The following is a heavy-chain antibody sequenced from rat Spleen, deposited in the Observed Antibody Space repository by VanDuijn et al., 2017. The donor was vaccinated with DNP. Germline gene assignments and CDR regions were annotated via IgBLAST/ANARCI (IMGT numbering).Heavy chain of an antibody. Sequence: EVQLQESGPGLVKPSQSLSLTCSVTGYSITSSYRWNWIRKFPGNKLQWMGYINSAGSTNYNPSLKSRISITRDTSKNQFFLQVNSVTTEDTATYYCARYTTDYYLFDYWGQGVMVTVSS. D-gene: IGHD1-6*01. CDR2: INSAGST. J-gene: IGHJ2*01. CDR1: GYSITSSYR. V-gene: IGHV3-3*01. CDR3: ARYTTDYYLFDY.